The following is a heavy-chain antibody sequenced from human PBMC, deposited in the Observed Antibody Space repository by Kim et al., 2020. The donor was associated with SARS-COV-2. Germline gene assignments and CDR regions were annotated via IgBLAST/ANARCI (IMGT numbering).Heavy chain of an antibody. J-gene: IGHJ4*02. CDR2: INHSGST. D-gene: IGHD5-18*01. Sequence: SETLSLTCAVYGGSFSGYYWSWIRQPPGKGLEWIGEINHSGSTNYNPSLKSRVTISVDTSKNQFSLKLSSVTAADTAVYYCARGRYFSTRSAWIQRWNLFEYSGQGNLVTLSS. CDR3: ARGRYFSTRSAWIQRWNLFEY. V-gene: IGHV4-34*01. CDR1: GGSFSGYY.